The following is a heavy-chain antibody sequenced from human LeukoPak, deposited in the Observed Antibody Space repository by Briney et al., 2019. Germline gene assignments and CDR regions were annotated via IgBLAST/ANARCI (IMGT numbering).Heavy chain of an antibody. CDR1: GFTFSSYG. Sequence: GGSLRFSCAASGFTFSSYGMHWVRQAPGKGLEWVAVISYDGSNKYYADSVKGRFTISRDNSKNTLYLQMNSLRAEDTAVYYCAKALSNYFDSSGYYTFDYWGQGTLVTVSS. D-gene: IGHD3-22*01. J-gene: IGHJ4*02. V-gene: IGHV3-30*18. CDR2: ISYDGSNK. CDR3: AKALSNYFDSSGYYTFDY.